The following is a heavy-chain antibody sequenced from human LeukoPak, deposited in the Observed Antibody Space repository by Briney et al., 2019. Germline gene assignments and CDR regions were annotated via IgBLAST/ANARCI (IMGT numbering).Heavy chain of an antibody. J-gene: IGHJ6*03. Sequence: PSETLSLTCTVSGGSISGYYWSWIRQPAGKGLEWIGRIYTSGSTNYNPSLKSRVTMSVDTSKNQFSLKLSSVTAADTAVYYCAKSRQTTRRIAARAHYYYYMDVWGKGTTVTVSS. D-gene: IGHD6-6*01. CDR2: IYTSGST. CDR1: GGSISGYY. V-gene: IGHV4-4*07. CDR3: AKSRQTTRRIAARAHYYYYMDV.